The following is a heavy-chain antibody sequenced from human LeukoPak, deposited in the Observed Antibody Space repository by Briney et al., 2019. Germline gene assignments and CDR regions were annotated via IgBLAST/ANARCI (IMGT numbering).Heavy chain of an antibody. V-gene: IGHV4-34*01. Sequence: SETLSLTCAVYGGSFSGYYWSWVRQPPGKGLEWIGEISHSRGTNYNPSLKSRVTISVDTSKNQFSLKMSSLTAADTAVYYCARATRDFWSGSFDYWGQGTLVTVSS. CDR1: GGSFSGYY. D-gene: IGHD3-3*01. J-gene: IGHJ4*02. CDR2: ISHSRGT. CDR3: ARATRDFWSGSFDY.